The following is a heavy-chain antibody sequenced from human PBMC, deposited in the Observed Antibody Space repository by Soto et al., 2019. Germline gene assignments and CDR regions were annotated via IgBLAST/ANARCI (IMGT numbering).Heavy chain of an antibody. CDR1: GYTFTSYG. Sequence: GASVKVSCKASGYTFTSYGISWVRQAPGQGLEWMGWISAYNGNTNYAQKLQGRVTMTTDTSTSTAYMELRSLRSDDTAVYYCARDQRRIVGGYGAFDIWGQGTMVTVSS. V-gene: IGHV1-18*01. CDR3: ARDQRRIVGGYGAFDI. CDR2: ISAYNGNT. J-gene: IGHJ3*02. D-gene: IGHD2-21*01.